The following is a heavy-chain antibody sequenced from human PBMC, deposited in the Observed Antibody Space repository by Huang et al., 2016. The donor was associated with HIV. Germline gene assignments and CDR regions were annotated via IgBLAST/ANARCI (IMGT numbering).Heavy chain of an antibody. V-gene: IGHV1-18*01. J-gene: IGHJ4*02. CDR3: ARDGPVAAAPLLDY. CDR2: ISAYNGKK. D-gene: IGHD6-13*01. Sequence: QVQLMQSGAEVKKPGASVKVSCKSSGYIFSNYGISWVRQAPGQGLEWMAWISAYNGKKQYAQRLQDRVNLTTDTSRGTAYMELRSLTSDDTDIYYCARDGPVAAAPLLDYWGQGTLVTVSS. CDR1: GYIFSNYG.